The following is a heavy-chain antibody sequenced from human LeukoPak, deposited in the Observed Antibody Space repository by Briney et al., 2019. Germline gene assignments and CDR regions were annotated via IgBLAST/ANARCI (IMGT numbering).Heavy chain of an antibody. D-gene: IGHD3-22*01. Sequence: SQTLSLTCAVSGGSISSGGYSWSWIRQPPGKGLEWIWYIYHSGSTYYNPSLKSRVTISVDRSKNQFSLKLSSVTAADTAVYYCARARGDPVYDSSGYYYFDYWGQGTLVTVSS. J-gene: IGHJ4*02. CDR2: IYHSGST. CDR1: GGSISSGGYS. CDR3: ARARGDPVYDSSGYYYFDY. V-gene: IGHV4-30-2*01.